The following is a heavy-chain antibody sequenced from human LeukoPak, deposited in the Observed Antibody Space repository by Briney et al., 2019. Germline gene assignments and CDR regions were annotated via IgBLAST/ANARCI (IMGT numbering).Heavy chain of an antibody. V-gene: IGHV4-38-2*02. CDR1: GYSIRSGYY. J-gene: IGHJ4*02. CDR2: SYHSGST. Sequence: SETLSLTCTVSGYSIRSGYYWGWIRQPPGKGLEWIGSSYHSGSTNYNPSLKSRVTISVDTSKNQFSLKLSSVTAADTAVYYCARVRGGYWDFDFWGQGTLVTVSS. D-gene: IGHD1-26*01. CDR3: ARVRGGYWDFDF.